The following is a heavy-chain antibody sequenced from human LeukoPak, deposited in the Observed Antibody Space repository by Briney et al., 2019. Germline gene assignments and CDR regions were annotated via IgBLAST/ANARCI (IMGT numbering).Heavy chain of an antibody. Sequence: ASMKVSCKASGYTFSDFYIHWVRQAPGHGLEWMGWVYPNTGGTIYAQKFQGRVTMTSDTSINTAYMELSRLKSDDTAVYYCARDTYYYDRSGLYSFDYWGQGTLVIVSS. CDR1: GYTFSDFY. V-gene: IGHV1-2*02. CDR2: VYPNTGGT. J-gene: IGHJ4*02. D-gene: IGHD3-22*01. CDR3: ARDTYYYDRSGLYSFDY.